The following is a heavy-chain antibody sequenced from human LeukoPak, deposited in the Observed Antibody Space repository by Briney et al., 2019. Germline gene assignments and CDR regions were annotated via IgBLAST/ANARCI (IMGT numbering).Heavy chain of an antibody. CDR2: INWNSGSI. CDR3: AKGYCISTKCFFDY. CDR1: GFTFDDYA. Sequence: GGSLRLSCAASGFTFDDYAMHWVRQAPGKGLEWVSGINWNSGSIDSADSVKGRFTISRDNAVNSLYLRMNSLRAEDTALYYCAKGYCISTKCFFDYWGQGTLVTVSS. D-gene: IGHD2-2*01. V-gene: IGHV3-9*01. J-gene: IGHJ4*02.